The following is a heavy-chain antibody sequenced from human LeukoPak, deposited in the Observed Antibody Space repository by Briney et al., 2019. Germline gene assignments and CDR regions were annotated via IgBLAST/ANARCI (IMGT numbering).Heavy chain of an antibody. J-gene: IGHJ4*02. Sequence: SETLSPTCTVSGGSISNYYWSWIRQPPGKGLEWIGYLYNSGSTNYNPSLESRVTISVDTSKNQFSLKLSSVTAEDTAVYYCARVGYDSSGYYYLYWGQGTLVTVSS. CDR2: LYNSGST. D-gene: IGHD3-22*01. V-gene: IGHV4-59*01. CDR1: GGSISNYY. CDR3: ARVGYDSSGYYYLY.